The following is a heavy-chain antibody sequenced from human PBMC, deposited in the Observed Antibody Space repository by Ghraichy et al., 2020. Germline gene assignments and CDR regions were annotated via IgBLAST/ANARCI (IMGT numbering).Heavy chain of an antibody. CDR1: RENVRTPA. CDR3: ARRSPMMEVGGNSYFDY. D-gene: IGHD3-22*01. Sequence: ASVKVSCKTGRENVRTPATRFERECRGQREKRKGWINAGNGYTGYSQKFQGRVTITRDTSATTAYMALSSLRSEDTAMYYCARRSPMMEVGGNSYFDYWGQG. V-gene: IGHV1-3*01. J-gene: IGHJ4*02. CDR2: INAGNGYT.